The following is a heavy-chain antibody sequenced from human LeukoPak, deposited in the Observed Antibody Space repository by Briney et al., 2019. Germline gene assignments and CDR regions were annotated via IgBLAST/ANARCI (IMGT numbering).Heavy chain of an antibody. Sequence: ASVKVSCKASGYTFTGYYMHWVRQAPGQGLEWMGRINPNSGGTNYAQKFQGRVTMTRDTSISTAYMELSRLRFDDTAVYYCARGTRRNSGTTNPFDYWGQGTLVTVSS. CDR3: ARGTRRNSGTTNPFDY. V-gene: IGHV1-2*06. CDR1: GYTFTGYY. D-gene: IGHD1-1*01. J-gene: IGHJ4*02. CDR2: INPNSGGT.